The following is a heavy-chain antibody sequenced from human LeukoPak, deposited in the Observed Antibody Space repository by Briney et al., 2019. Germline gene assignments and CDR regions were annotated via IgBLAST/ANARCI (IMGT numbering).Heavy chain of an antibody. CDR2: IKSITDGGTT. V-gene: IGHV3-15*07. CDR1: GFTFSNAW. Sequence: PGGSLRLSYAASGFTFSNAWMNWGRQAPGKGLEWVGGIKSITDGGTTDYAAPVKGRFTISRDDSKNMLYLQMNSLKTEDPAVYYCTTDLHEGWQLWFIYYYYGMDVWGQGTTVTVSS. CDR3: TTDLHEGWQLWFIYYYYGMDV. J-gene: IGHJ6*02. D-gene: IGHD5-18*01.